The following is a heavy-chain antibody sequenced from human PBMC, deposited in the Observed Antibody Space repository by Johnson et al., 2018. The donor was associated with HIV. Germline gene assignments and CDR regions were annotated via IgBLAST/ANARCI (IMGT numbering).Heavy chain of an antibody. J-gene: IGHJ3*02. D-gene: IGHD1-14*01. CDR3: ARDQGGNHNAFDI. V-gene: IGHV3-11*04. Sequence: VQLVESGGGLVKPGGSLRLSCEASGFSFSDYYMSWIRQAPGNGLEWISYMSSSGSTIYHAESVKGRFTISRDNAKNSLYLQMNSLRVEDTAVYYCARDQGGNHNAFDIWGRGTMVTVSS. CDR2: MSSSGSTI. CDR1: GFSFSDYY.